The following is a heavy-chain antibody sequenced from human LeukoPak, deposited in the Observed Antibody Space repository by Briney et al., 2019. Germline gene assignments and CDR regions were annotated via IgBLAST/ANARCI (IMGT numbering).Heavy chain of an antibody. Sequence: SVKVSCKASGGTFSSYAISWVRQAPGQGLEWMGRIIPILGIANYAQRFQGRVTITADKSTSTAYMELSSLRSEDTAVYYCAREGSSSWSYNWFDPWGQGTLVTVSS. CDR3: AREGSSSWSYNWFDP. CDR2: IIPILGIA. D-gene: IGHD6-13*01. V-gene: IGHV1-69*04. J-gene: IGHJ5*02. CDR1: GGTFSSYA.